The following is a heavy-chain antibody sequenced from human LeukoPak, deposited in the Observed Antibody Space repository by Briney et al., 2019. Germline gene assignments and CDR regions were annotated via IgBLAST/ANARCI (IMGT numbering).Heavy chain of an antibody. J-gene: IGHJ3*02. V-gene: IGHV3-9*03. CDR2: ISWNSGSI. CDR1: GFTFDDYA. CDR3: AKGDYYDSSGYQGEAFDI. Sequence: GGSLRLSCAASGFTFDDYAMHWVRQAPGKGLEWVSGISWNSGSIGYADSVKGRFTISRDNAKNSLYLQMNSLRAEDMALYYCAKGDYYDSSGYQGEAFDIWGQGTTVTVSS. D-gene: IGHD3-22*01.